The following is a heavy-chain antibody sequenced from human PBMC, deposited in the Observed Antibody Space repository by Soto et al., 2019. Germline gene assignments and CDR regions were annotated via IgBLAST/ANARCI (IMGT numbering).Heavy chain of an antibody. CDR2: INRSGST. Sequence: SETLSLTCAVYGGSFSDYYWSWIRQSPGKGLEWIGEINRSGSTKYNPSLKSRVTMSVDRSKTQISLKLSSVTAADTAVYYCARPNLNYVAFDIWGQGTVVTVSS. CDR1: GGSFSDYY. D-gene: IGHD1-7*01. J-gene: IGHJ3*02. CDR3: ARPNLNYVAFDI. V-gene: IGHV4-34*01.